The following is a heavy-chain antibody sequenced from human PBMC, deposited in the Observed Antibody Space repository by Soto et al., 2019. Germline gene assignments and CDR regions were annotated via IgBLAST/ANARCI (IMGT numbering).Heavy chain of an antibody. D-gene: IGHD2-2*03. CDR3: PTERNLGRWIQPLDS. CDR1: GDSIRSYS. V-gene: IGHV4-59*13. CDR2: IHYNGNT. Sequence: PSETLSLTCTVSGDSIRSYSWSWIRQPPGKGREWIGNIHYNGNTKYSPSLKSRVTMSVDTSKNHFSLKLISVTTADTTVYFCPTERNLGRWIQPLDSWGQGTLVTVSS. J-gene: IGHJ4*02.